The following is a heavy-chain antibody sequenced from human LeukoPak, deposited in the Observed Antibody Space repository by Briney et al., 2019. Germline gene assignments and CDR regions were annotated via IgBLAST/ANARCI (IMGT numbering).Heavy chain of an antibody. CDR2: INYSGST. CDR1: GGSFSGYY. J-gene: IGHJ6*03. CDR3: AILPRGYSYGLYYYYYMDV. Sequence: SETLSLTCAVYGGSFSGYYWSWIRQPPGKGLEWIGEINYSGSTNYNPSLKSRVTISVDTSKNQFSLKLSSVTAADTAVYYCAILPRGYSYGLYYYYYMDVWGKGTTVTVSS. V-gene: IGHV4-34*01. D-gene: IGHD5-18*01.